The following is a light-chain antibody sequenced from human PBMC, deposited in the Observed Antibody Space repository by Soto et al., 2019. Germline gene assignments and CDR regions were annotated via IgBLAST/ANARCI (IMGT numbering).Light chain of an antibody. Sequence: IQMTQSPSSLSASVGDGVTITCRASQSISSYLNWYQQKPGKAPKLLIYAASSLQSGVPSRFSGSGSGTDFTLTISSLQPEDFATYYCLQDYNYPLTFGGGTKVDIK. V-gene: IGKV1-6*01. CDR2: AAS. J-gene: IGKJ4*01. CDR3: LQDYNYPLT. CDR1: QSISSY.